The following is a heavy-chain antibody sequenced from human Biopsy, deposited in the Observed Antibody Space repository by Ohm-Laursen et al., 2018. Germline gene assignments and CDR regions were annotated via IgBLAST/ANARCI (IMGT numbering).Heavy chain of an antibody. J-gene: IGHJ6*02. Sequence: GTLSLTCTVSGGSISNNNYYWGWIRQPPGKGLECIGNIHHSGSTNYNPSLKSRLTISVDTSKNQFSLKLSSVTAADTAVYHCARMDCSGGSCHYYSYGMDVWGQGTTVTVSS. V-gene: IGHV4-61*05. CDR1: GGSISNNNYY. CDR2: IHHSGST. CDR3: ARMDCSGGSCHYYSYGMDV. D-gene: IGHD2-15*01.